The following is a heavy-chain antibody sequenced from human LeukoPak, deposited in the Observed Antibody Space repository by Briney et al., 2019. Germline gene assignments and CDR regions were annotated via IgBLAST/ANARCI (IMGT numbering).Heavy chain of an antibody. V-gene: IGHV3-23*01. Sequence: PGGSLRLSCAASGFTFSSYAMSWVRQAPGKGLEWVSAISGSGGSTYYADSAKGRFTISRDNSKNTLYLQMNSLRAEDTAVYYCAKDRNYYGSGSYYNVDYWGQGTLVTVSS. CDR2: ISGSGGST. D-gene: IGHD3-10*01. CDR1: GFTFSSYA. J-gene: IGHJ4*02. CDR3: AKDRNYYGSGSYYNVDY.